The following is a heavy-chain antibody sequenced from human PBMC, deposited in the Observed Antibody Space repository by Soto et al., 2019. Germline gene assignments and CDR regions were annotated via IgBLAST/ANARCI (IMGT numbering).Heavy chain of an antibody. CDR3: AGQTLVGIVGED. D-gene: IGHD6-19*01. CDR1: GYTCPPYT. Sequence: QVQLVQSGAEVKKPGASVKVSCKASGYTCPPYTVHWVRQAPGQRLEWMGWINAGDGNTEYSQKFQGRVTFTWDTSASTAYMEVTSLTSEDMAVYYCAGQTLVGIVGEDWGQGTLVTVSS. V-gene: IGHV1-3*01. J-gene: IGHJ4*02. CDR2: INAGDGNT.